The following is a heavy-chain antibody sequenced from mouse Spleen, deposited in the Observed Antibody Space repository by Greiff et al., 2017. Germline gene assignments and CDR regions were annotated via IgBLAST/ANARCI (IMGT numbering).Heavy chain of an antibody. J-gene: IGHJ3*01. CDR1: GYAFTNYL. D-gene: IGHD3-2*01. V-gene: IGHV1-54*01. CDR2: INPGSGGT. Sequence: QVQLQQSGAELVRPGTSVKVSCKASGYAFTNYLIEWVKQRPGQGLEWIGVINPGSGGTNYNEKFKGKATLTADKSSSTAYMQLSSLTSEDSAIYYCARGTARATSWFAYWGQGTLVTVSA. CDR3: ARGTARATSWFAY.